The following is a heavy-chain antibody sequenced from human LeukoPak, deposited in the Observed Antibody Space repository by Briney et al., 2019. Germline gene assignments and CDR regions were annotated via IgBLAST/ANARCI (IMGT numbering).Heavy chain of an antibody. CDR1: GYIFTSYP. CDR3: ARDRAMADY. D-gene: IGHD5-18*01. CDR2: IHIGNGNT. Sequence: GASVKVSCKASGYIFTSYPIHWVRQAPGQRLEWMGWIHIGNGNTKYSQKFEGRVTVTRDTAATAAYKELSSLRSEDTAVYYCARDRAMADYWGQGTLVTVSS. J-gene: IGHJ4*02. V-gene: IGHV1-3*04.